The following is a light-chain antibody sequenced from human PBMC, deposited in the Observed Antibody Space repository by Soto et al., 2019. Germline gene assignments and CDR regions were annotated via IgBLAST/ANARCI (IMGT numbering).Light chain of an antibody. CDR3: QQYGSSSLT. Sequence: IVLTQSPGTLSLSPGERATLSCRASQSVTSIYLAWYQQKPGQAPRLLIYGASGRATGIPDRFSGSGSGTEFTLTISRLEPEDFAVYYCQQYGSSSLTFGGGTKVVI. J-gene: IGKJ4*01. CDR1: QSVTSIY. CDR2: GAS. V-gene: IGKV3-20*01.